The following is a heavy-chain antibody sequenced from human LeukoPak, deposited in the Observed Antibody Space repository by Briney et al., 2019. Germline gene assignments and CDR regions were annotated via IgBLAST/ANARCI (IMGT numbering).Heavy chain of an antibody. J-gene: IGHJ3*02. CDR3: ARKSYLERPRAFDI. CDR2: ISYDGSNK. CDR1: GFTFSSYA. D-gene: IGHD1-1*01. Sequence: GGSLRLSCAASGFTFSSYAMHWVRQAPGKGLEWVAVISYDGSNKYYADSMKGRFTISRDNSKNTLYLQMNSLRAEDTAVYYRARKSYLERPRAFDIWGQGTMVTVSS. V-gene: IGHV3-30-3*01.